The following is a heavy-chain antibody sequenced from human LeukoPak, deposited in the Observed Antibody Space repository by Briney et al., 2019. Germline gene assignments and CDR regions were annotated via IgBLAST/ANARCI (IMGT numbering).Heavy chain of an antibody. V-gene: IGHV1-69*05. Sequence: SVKVSCKASGGTFSSYAISWVRQAPGQGLEWMGGIVPIFGTANYAQKFQGRVMITTDESTSTAYMELSSLRSEDTAVYYCARAGLYYDSSGYYFDYWGQGTLVTVSS. J-gene: IGHJ4*02. D-gene: IGHD3-22*01. CDR2: IVPIFGTA. CDR1: GGTFSSYA. CDR3: ARAGLYYDSSGYYFDY.